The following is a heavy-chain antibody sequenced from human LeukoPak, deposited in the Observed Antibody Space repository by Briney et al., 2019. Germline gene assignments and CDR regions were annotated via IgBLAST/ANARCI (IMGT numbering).Heavy chain of an antibody. CDR1: GYTLTRYA. J-gene: IGHJ3*02. V-gene: IGHV7-4-1*01. CDR2: INTNTGNP. CDR3: TRDTFTDGSSTFDI. D-gene: IGHD3-16*01. Sequence: ASVKVSCKASGYTLTRYAINWLRQAPGQGLEWMGWINTNTGNPTYAQGFTGRFVFSLDTSVSTAYLQIFSLNVEDTAVYYCTRDTFTDGSSTFDIWGQGTMVTVSS.